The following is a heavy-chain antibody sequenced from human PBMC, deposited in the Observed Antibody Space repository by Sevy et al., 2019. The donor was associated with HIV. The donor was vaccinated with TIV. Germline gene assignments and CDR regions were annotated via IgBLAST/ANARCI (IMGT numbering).Heavy chain of an antibody. D-gene: IGHD1-20*01. Sequence: GGSLRLSCAASGFTFSDYYMAWIRQAPGKGLEWVSYISTSGRSIYYADSVKGRFTISRDNAKNSLYLQMNSLRAEDTAIYYCGRDRYNRSWFDSWGQGTLVTVSS. J-gene: IGHJ5*01. CDR3: GRDRYNRSWFDS. CDR1: GFTFSDYY. V-gene: IGHV3-11*01. CDR2: ISTSGRSI.